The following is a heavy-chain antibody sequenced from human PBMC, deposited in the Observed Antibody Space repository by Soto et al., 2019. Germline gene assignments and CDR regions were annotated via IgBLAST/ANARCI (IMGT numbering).Heavy chain of an antibody. CDR3: ARGRYQSGEGGLDV. D-gene: IGHD3-10*01. CDR2: TSYDGTTK. V-gene: IGHV3-30-3*01. J-gene: IGHJ6*02. CDR1: GFPFTRNA. Sequence: QVHLVESGGAVVQPGRSLRLTCAASGFPFTRNAIHWVRQAQGKGLEWVAVTSYDGTTKYYAESVQGRFTISRDNSKNTVDLQMSSLRVEDTAVYYCARGRYQSGEGGLDVWGQGTTVTVSS.